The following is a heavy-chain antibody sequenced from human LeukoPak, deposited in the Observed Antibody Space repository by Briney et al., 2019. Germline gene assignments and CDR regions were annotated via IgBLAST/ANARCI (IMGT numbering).Heavy chain of an antibody. CDR1: GGSISSYY. V-gene: IGHV4-59*08. Sequence: PSETLSLTCTVSGGSISSYYWNWIRLPPGKGLEWIGYINYSGSTNYNPSLKSRVTISVDTSKNQFSLKLISVTAADTAMYYCARLVSRGSYWIDPWGQGTLVTVSS. J-gene: IGHJ5*02. CDR2: INYSGST. CDR3: ARLVSRGSYWIDP. D-gene: IGHD1-26*01.